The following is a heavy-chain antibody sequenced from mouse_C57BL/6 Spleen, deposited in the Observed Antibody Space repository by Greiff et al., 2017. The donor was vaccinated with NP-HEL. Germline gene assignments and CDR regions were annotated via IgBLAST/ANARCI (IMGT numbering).Heavy chain of an antibody. Sequence: QVQLQQSGAELVRPGASVTLSCKASGYTFTDYEMHWVKQTPVHGLEWIGAIDPETGGTAYNQKFKGKAILTADKSSSTAYMELRSLTSEDSAVYYCTRDYYENFDYWGQGTTLTVSS. CDR3: TRDYYENFDY. CDR1: GYTFTDYE. J-gene: IGHJ2*01. V-gene: IGHV1-15*01. CDR2: IDPETGGT. D-gene: IGHD1-1*01.